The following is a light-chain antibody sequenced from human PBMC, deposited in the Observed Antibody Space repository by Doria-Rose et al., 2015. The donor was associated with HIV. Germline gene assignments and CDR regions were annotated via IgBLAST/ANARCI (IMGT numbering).Light chain of an antibody. CDR1: QSFSSTY. Sequence: EIVLTQSPGTLSLSPGERATLSCRASQSFSSTYLAWYQQTSGQAPSLLIYDGSTRATGIPDRFSASGSGTDFTLTINRLEPEDFALYYCHQYGTSWTFGQGTKVEI. CDR2: DGS. J-gene: IGKJ1*01. CDR3: HQYGTSWT. V-gene: IGKV3-20*01.